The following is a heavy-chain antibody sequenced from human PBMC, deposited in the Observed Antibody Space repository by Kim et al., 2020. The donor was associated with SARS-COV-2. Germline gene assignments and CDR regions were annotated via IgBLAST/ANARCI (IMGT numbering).Heavy chain of an antibody. V-gene: IGHV3-33*01. CDR1: GFTFSSYG. D-gene: IGHD3-22*01. CDR3: ARDGYYYDSSGYLFDY. J-gene: IGHJ4*02. Sequence: GGSLRLSCAASGFTFSSYGMHWVRQAPGKGLEWVAVIWYDGSNKYYADSVKGRFTISRDNSKNTLYLQMNSLRAEDTAVYYCARDGYYYDSSGYLFDYWGQGTLVTVSS. CDR2: IWYDGSNK.